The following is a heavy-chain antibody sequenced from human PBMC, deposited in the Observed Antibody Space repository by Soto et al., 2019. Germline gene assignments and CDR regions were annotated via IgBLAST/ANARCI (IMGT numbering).Heavy chain of an antibody. V-gene: IGHV3-72*01. CDR3: TRVRLGAPTRYFDS. CDR1: GFTFSDHY. J-gene: IGHJ4*02. Sequence: EVQLVESGGGLVQPGGSLRLSCAASGFTFSDHYMDWVRQAPGKGLEWVGRIKNKANSYTTQYAAFVRGRFTISRDDSKNSLFLQMNSLTTDDTAVYYWTRVRLGAPTRYFDSWGQGALVTVSS. D-gene: IGHD4-4*01. CDR2: IKNKANSYTT.